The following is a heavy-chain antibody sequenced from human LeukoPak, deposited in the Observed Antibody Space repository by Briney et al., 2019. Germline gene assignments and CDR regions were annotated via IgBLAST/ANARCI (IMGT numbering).Heavy chain of an antibody. CDR2: IWYDGSNK. CDR3: AKAARGGSSGYYYYGMDV. V-gene: IGHV3-30*02. D-gene: IGHD6-13*01. J-gene: IGHJ6*02. CDR1: GFTFSSYG. Sequence: PGGSLRLSCAAAGFTFSSYGMHWVRQAPGKGLEWVAVIWYDGSNKYYADSVKGRFTISRDNSKNTLYLQMNSLRAEDTAVYYCAKAARGGSSGYYYYGMDVWGQGTTVTVSS.